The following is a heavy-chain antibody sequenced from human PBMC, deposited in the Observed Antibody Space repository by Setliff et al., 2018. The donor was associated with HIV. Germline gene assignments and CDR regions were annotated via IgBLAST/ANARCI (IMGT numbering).Heavy chain of an antibody. CDR3: ASLMYYYGSGSYKVFDY. CDR2: IYYSGST. CDR1: GGSISSSSYY. V-gene: IGHV4-31*03. D-gene: IGHD3-10*01. Sequence: PSETLSLTCTVSGGSISSSSYYWTWIRQHPGKGLEWIGFIYYSGSTYYNPSLKSRVTISVDTSKNQFSLKLSSVTAADTAVYYCASLMYYYGSGSYKVFDYWGQGTLVTVSS. J-gene: IGHJ4*02.